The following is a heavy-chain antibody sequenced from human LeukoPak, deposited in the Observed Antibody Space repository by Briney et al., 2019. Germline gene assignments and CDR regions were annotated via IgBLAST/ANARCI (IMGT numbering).Heavy chain of an antibody. CDR1: GGSISSYY. Sequence: PSQTLSLTCTVSGGSISSYYWSWIRQSPGKGLEWIGYIYYSGSTNYNPSLTSRVTISVDTSKNQFSLKLSSVTAADTAVYYCARSYSGSYGYYFDYWGQGTPVTVSS. CDR3: ARSYSGSYGYYFDY. V-gene: IGHV4-59*08. D-gene: IGHD1-26*01. J-gene: IGHJ4*02. CDR2: IYYSGST.